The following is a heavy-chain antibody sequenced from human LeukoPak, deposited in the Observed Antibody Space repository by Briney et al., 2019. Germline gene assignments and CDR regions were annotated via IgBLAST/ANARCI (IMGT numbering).Heavy chain of an antibody. Sequence: SETLSLTCTVSGGSISSYYWSWIRQPPGKGLEWIGYIYYSGSTNYNPSLKSRVTISADTSKNQFSLKLGSVTAADTAVYYCARGGITMISPFFDYWGQGTLVTVSS. V-gene: IGHV4-59*01. CDR1: GGSISSYY. J-gene: IGHJ4*02. CDR2: IYYSGST. D-gene: IGHD3-22*01. CDR3: ARGGITMISPFFDY.